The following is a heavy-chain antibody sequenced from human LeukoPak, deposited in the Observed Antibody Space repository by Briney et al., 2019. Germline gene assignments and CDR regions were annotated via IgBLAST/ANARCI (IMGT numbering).Heavy chain of an antibody. CDR2: INPSGGST. CDR1: GYTFTSYY. Sequence: ASVKVSCKASGYTFTSYYMHWVRQAPGQGLEWMGIINPSGGSTSYAQKFQGRVTMTRDTSTSTVYMELSSLRSEDTAVYYCARVITGTVGRGSHDYWGQGTLVTVSS. V-gene: IGHV1-46*01. D-gene: IGHD1-7*01. CDR3: ARVITGTVGRGSHDY. J-gene: IGHJ4*02.